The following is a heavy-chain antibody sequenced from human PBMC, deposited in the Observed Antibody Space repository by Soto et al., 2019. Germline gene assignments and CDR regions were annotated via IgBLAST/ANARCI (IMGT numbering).Heavy chain of an antibody. D-gene: IGHD3-10*01. V-gene: IGHV4-30-2*01. CDR2: IYHRGNP. CDR1: GGSISSGGYS. J-gene: IGHJ4*02. CDR3: ARIRGGSYYFDY. Sequence: QLQLQESGSGPVKPSQTLSLTCTVSGGSISSGGYSWSWLRQPPGKGLEWIGYIYHRGNPFYNPSLSRRVTLLVDRSKNQSSPNLTSVTAADTAVYYCARIRGGSYYFDYWGRGTLVTVSS.